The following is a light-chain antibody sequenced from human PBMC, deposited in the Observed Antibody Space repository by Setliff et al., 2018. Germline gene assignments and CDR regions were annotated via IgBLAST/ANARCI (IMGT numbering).Light chain of an antibody. CDR1: SSDVGAYNY. CDR3: FSYTTTPSDV. Sequence: QSVLTQPASVSGSAGQSITISCTGTSSDVGAYNYVSWYQHYSGKAPKFVIYDVSNRPSGVSNRFSGSKSGNTASLTISGLQAEDEADYYCFSYTTTPSDVFGTGTKVTVL. V-gene: IGLV2-14*03. CDR2: DVS. J-gene: IGLJ1*01.